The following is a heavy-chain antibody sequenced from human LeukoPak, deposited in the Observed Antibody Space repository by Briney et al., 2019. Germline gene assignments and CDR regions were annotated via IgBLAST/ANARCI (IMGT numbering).Heavy chain of an antibody. Sequence: ASVKVSCKASGYTFTGYYMHWVRQAPGQGLEWMGIINPSGGSTSYAQKFQGRVTMTRDTSTSTVYMELSSLRSEDTAVYYCARDPPHITMVRGLDYWGQGTLVTVSS. V-gene: IGHV1-46*01. CDR1: GYTFTGYY. CDR3: ARDPPHITMVRGLDY. D-gene: IGHD3-10*01. CDR2: INPSGGST. J-gene: IGHJ4*02.